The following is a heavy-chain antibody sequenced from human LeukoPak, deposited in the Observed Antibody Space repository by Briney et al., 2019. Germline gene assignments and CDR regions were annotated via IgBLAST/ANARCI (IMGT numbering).Heavy chain of an antibody. D-gene: IGHD6-13*01. CDR3: ARDGTAATAGY. CDR1: GGTFSSYA. V-gene: IGHV1-69*04. CDR2: IIPILGIA. Sequence: ASVKVSCKASGGTFSSYAISWVRQAPGQGLEWMGRIIPILGIANYAQRLQGRVTITADKSTSTAYMELSSLRSEDTAVYYCARDGTAATAGYWGQGTLVTVSS. J-gene: IGHJ4*02.